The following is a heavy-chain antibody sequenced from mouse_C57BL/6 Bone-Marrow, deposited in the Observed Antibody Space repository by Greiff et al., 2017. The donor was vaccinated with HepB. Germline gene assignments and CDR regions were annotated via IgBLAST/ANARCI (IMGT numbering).Heavy chain of an antibody. CDR3: TDPSWLAY. V-gene: IGHV6-3*01. Sequence: DVKLVESGGGLVQPGGSMILSCVASGFTFSNYWMNWVRQSPEKGLEWVAQIRLKSDNYATLYAESVKGRFTISRDDSKTSVYLQMNNLRAEDTGIYYCTDPSWLAYWGQGTLVTVSA. J-gene: IGHJ3*01. CDR2: IRLKSDNYAT. CDR1: GFTFSNYW.